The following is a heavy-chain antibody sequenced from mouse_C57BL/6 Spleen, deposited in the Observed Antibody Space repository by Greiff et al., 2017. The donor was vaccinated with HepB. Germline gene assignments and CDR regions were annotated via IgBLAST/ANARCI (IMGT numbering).Heavy chain of an antibody. D-gene: IGHD2-12*01. Sequence: EVQLQQSGAELVKPGASVKLSCTASGYNFTDYYMHWVKQRPEQGLEWIGRIDPDDGDTKYAPKFQGKATITADPSSNTAYLQLSSLTSDDSAVYYCARSYDGDIDYWGQGTSVTVSS. CDR1: GYNFTDYY. V-gene: IGHV14-2*01. CDR3: ARSYDGDIDY. CDR2: IDPDDGDT. J-gene: IGHJ4*01.